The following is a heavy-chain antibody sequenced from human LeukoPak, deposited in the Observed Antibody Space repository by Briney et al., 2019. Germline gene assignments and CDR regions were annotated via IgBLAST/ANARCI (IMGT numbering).Heavy chain of an antibody. CDR2: IYFSGST. CDR3: ARHRLGYSYGPFDS. Sequence: SETLSLTCTVSGVSITSFYWSWIRRPPGKGLEWIGYIYFSGSTNYNPSLKSRVTISVDTSKNQFSLKLSSVTAADTAVYYCARHRLGYSYGPFDSWGQETLVTVSS. V-gene: IGHV4-59*08. D-gene: IGHD5-18*01. CDR1: GVSITSFY. J-gene: IGHJ4*02.